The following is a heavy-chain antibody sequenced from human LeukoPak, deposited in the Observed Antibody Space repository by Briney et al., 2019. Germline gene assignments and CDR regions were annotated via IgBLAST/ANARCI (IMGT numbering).Heavy chain of an antibody. Sequence: SVKVSCKASGGTFSSYAISWVRQAPGQGLEWMGGIIPIFGTANYAQKFQGRVTITADESTSTAYMELSSLRSEDTAVYYCARDKSSNYYYYYGMDVWGQGTTVTVSS. V-gene: IGHV1-69*13. J-gene: IGHJ6*02. CDR3: ARDKSSNYYYYYGMDV. CDR1: GGTFSSYA. CDR2: IIPIFGTA.